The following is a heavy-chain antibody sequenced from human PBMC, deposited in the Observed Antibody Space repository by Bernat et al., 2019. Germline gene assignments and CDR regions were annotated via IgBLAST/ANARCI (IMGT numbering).Heavy chain of an antibody. CDR2: INPNSGGT. Sequence: QVQLVQSGAEVKKPGASVKVSCKASGYTFTGYYMHWVRQAPGQGLEWMGWINPNSGGTNYAQKFQGWVTMTRDTSISTAYMELSRLRSDDTAVYYCARTTPREVQLEPTRNYYSMDVWGQGTTVTVSS. CDR3: ARTTPREVQLEPTRNYYSMDV. D-gene: IGHD1-1*01. V-gene: IGHV1-2*04. J-gene: IGHJ6*02. CDR1: GYTFTGYY.